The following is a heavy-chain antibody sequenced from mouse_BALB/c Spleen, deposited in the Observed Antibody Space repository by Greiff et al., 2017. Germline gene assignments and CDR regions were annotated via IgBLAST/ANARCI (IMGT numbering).Heavy chain of an antibody. Sequence: VKLMESGPGLVQPSQSLSITCTASGFSLTSYGVHWVRQTPGKGLEWLGVVWSGGSTDYNAAFISRLSISKDNSESQVFFKMISLQADDTAVYYCAICDCDYYYAMDYWGQGTSVTVSS. CDR3: AICDCDYYYAMDY. CDR2: VWSGGST. J-gene: IGHJ4*01. CDR1: GFSLTSYG. V-gene: IGHV2-4-1*01. D-gene: IGHD2-4*01.